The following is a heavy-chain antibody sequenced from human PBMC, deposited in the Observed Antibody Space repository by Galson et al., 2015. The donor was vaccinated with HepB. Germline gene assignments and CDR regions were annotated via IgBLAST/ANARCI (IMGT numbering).Heavy chain of an antibody. CDR2: IRSKANSYAT. Sequence: SLRLSCAASGFTFSGSAMHWVRQASGKGLEWVGRIRSKANSYATAYAASVKGRFTISRDDSKNTAYLQMNSLKTEGTAVYYCTRSPWGMDVWGQGTTVTVSS. CDR1: GFTFSGSA. V-gene: IGHV3-73*01. CDR3: TRSPWGMDV. J-gene: IGHJ6*02.